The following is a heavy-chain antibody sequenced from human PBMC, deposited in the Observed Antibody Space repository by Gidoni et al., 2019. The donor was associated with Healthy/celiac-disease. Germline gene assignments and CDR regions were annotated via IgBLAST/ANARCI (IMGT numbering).Heavy chain of an antibody. CDR2: ISSSSSYI. CDR1: GFTFSSYS. CDR3: ARDPPRTVTTFDY. V-gene: IGHV3-21*01. D-gene: IGHD4-17*01. J-gene: IGHJ4*02. Sequence: EVQLVESGGGLVKPGGSLRLSCAASGFTFSSYSMNWVRQAPGKGLEWVSSISSSSSYIYYADSVKGRFTISRDNAKNSLYLQMNSLRAEDTAVYYCARDPPRTVTTFDYWGQGTLVTVSS.